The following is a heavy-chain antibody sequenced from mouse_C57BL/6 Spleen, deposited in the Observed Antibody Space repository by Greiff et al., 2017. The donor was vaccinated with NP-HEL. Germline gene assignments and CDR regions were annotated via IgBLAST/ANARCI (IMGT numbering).Heavy chain of an antibody. Sequence: VQLQQPGAELVMPGASVKLSCKASGYTFTSYWMHWVKQRPGQGLEWIGEIDPSDSSTNYNQKFKGKSTLTVDKSSSTAYMQLSSLTSEDSAVYYCARSSTVVAPYYAMDYWGQGTSVTVSS. V-gene: IGHV1-69*01. CDR1: GYTFTSYW. J-gene: IGHJ4*01. D-gene: IGHD1-1*01. CDR2: IDPSDSST. CDR3: ARSSTVVAPYYAMDY.